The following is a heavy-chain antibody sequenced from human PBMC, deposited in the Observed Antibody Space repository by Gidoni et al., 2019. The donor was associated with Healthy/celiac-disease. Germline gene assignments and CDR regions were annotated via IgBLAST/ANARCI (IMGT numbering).Heavy chain of an antibody. Sequence: EVQLVQSGAVVNKPGESLRILCQCSGYSFTSSWIRLVRQMHGKGLVWMGRIDPSDSYTSDSPSFQGHVTSSADKSSSTAYLQGSSLKASDTAMYYCARLFESSGFKNGGAFDILGQGTMVTVSS. J-gene: IGHJ3*02. CDR2: IDPSDSYT. V-gene: IGHV5-10-1*03. CDR3: ARLFESSGFKNGGAFDI. CDR1: GYSFTSSW. D-gene: IGHD3-22*01.